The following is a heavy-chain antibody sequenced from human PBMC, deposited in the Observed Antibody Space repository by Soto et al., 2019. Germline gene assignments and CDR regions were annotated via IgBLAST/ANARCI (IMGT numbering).Heavy chain of an antibody. D-gene: IGHD3-22*01. CDR3: ARVVQYYDSVGYSFYYFDY. J-gene: IGHJ4*02. Sequence: PSETLSLTCTVSGASINSADYYWSWLRQPPGKALEWIGYIYYSGSDYYNPSLRSRVTISIDTSKNQFSLNPMSVTAADRAVYYCARVVQYYDSVGYSFYYFDYWGQGALVTVSS. V-gene: IGHV4-30-4*01. CDR2: IYYSGSD. CDR1: GASINSADYY.